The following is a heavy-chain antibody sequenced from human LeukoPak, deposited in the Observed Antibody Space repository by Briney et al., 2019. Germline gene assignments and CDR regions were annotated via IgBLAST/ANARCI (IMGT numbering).Heavy chain of an antibody. V-gene: IGHV1-8*01. J-gene: IGHJ1*01. CDR1: GYTFSSYD. CDR2: MNPNSGNT. CDR3: ARRVGSGWPVQH. Sequence: ASVKLSCKASGYTFSSYDINWVRQATGQGLEWMGWMNPNSGNTGYAQRFQGRLNMTRNTSISTAYMELSSLRSEDTAVYYCARRVGSGWPVQHWGQGTLVTVSS. D-gene: IGHD6-19*01.